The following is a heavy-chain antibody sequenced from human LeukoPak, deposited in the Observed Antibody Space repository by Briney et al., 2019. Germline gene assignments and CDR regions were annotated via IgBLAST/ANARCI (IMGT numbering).Heavy chain of an antibody. J-gene: IGHJ4*02. V-gene: IGHV5-51*01. CDR3: ARQFSGHDRDY. CDR2: IYPGDFDT. Sequence: GESLKISFKGSGYSFTSYWIGWVRQMPGKGLEWMGIIYPGDFDTRYSPSFQGQVTISADKSINTAYLQWSSLKASDTAIYYCARQFSGHDRDYWGQGTLVTVSS. CDR1: GYSFTSYW. D-gene: IGHD5-12*01.